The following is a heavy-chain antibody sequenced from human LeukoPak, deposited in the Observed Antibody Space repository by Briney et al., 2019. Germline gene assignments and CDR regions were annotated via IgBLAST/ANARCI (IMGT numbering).Heavy chain of an antibody. CDR2: ISAYNGNT. CDR1: GYTFTSYG. D-gene: IGHD2-2*02. CDR3: ARVGPVPAAIVRWYFDL. V-gene: IGHV1-18*01. Sequence: ASVKVSCKASGYTFTSYGISWVRQAPGQGLEWMGWISAYNGNTNYAQKLQGRVTMTTDTSTSTAYMELRSLRSDDAAVYYCARVGPVPAAIVRWYFDLWGRGTLVTVSS. J-gene: IGHJ2*01.